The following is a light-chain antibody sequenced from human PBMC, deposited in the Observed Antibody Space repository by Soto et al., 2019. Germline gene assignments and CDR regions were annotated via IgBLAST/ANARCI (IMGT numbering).Light chain of an antibody. CDR1: QSVTVNS. CDR2: AXS. V-gene: IGKV3-20*01. CDR3: QQYGDSPLT. Sequence: EILLTQSPSTLSLSPGEGVXXXXXXSQSVTVNSLAWYQQKPGQAXRLLIYAXSTXXAAVXDRFTGSGSGTDFALTISRLEPEDFGVYYCQQYGDSPLTSGPGTKVDIK. J-gene: IGKJ3*01.